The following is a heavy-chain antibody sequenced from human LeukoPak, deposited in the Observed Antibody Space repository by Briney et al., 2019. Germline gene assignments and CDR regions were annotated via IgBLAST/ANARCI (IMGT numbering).Heavy chain of an antibody. CDR2: TKSDGSST. V-gene: IGHV3-74*01. D-gene: IGHD4-23*01. CDR3: ARTGGGNSHFDY. CDR1: GLTLNNYW. J-gene: IGHJ4*02. Sequence: GGSLRLSCVASGLTLNNYWMHWVRQAPGKGLVWVSRTKSDGSSTDYADSVKDRFTISRDNAKNTLYLQMNSLRAEDTAVYYCARTGGGNSHFDYWGQGTLVTVSS.